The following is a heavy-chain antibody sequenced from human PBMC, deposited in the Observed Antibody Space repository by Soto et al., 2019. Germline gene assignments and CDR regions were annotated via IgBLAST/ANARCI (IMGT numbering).Heavy chain of an antibody. J-gene: IGHJ4*02. D-gene: IGHD6-19*01. V-gene: IGHV3-7*01. CDR3: ARISVAGAFDY. Sequence: GGSLRLSCAASGFTFSSYWMSWVRQAPGKELEWVANIKQDGSEKYYVDSVKGRFTISRDNAKNSLYLQMNSLRAEDTAVYYCARISVAGAFDYWGQGTLVTVSS. CDR2: IKQDGSEK. CDR1: GFTFSSYW.